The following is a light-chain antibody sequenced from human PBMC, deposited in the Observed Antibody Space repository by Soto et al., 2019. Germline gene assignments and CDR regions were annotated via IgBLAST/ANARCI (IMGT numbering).Light chain of an antibody. Sequence: EIVMTQYPATLSVYPGETATLSCRASQSVSSNLACYQQKPGQAPRLLIYGASTRATGIPARFSGSGSGTEFPLTISGLQSEDLAVYYCQQYNNGPWTFGQGTTVEI. CDR3: QQYNNGPWT. J-gene: IGKJ1*01. CDR1: QSVSSN. V-gene: IGKV3-15*01. CDR2: GAS.